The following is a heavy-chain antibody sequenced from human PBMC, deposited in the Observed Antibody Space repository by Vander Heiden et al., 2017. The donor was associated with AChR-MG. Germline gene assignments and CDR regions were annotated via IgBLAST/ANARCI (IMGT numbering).Heavy chain of an antibody. CDR1: GGTFSSYA. CDR3: AREEGGGRGYSGYDHGGRFDY. CDR2: IIPILGIA. J-gene: IGHJ4*02. D-gene: IGHD5-12*01. Sequence: QVQLVQSGAEVKKPGSSVKVSCKASGGTFSSYAISWVRQAPGQGLEWRGRIIPILGIANYTQKFQGRVTITADKSTSTAYMELSSLRSEDTAVYYCAREEGGGRGYSGYDHGGRFDYWGQGTLVTVSS. V-gene: IGHV1-69*04.